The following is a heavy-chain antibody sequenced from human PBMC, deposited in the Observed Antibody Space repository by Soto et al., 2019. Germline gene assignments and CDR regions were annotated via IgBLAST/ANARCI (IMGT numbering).Heavy chain of an antibody. Sequence: GGSLRLSCAASGFTFSSYAMSWVRQAPGKGLEWVSAISGSGGSTYYADSVKGRFTISRDNSKNTLYLQMNSLRAEDTAVYYCAKDRWMGLTHYYFDYWGQGTLVTVSS. CDR1: GFTFSSYA. V-gene: IGHV3-23*01. J-gene: IGHJ4*02. CDR3: AKDRWMGLTHYYFDY. D-gene: IGHD5-12*01. CDR2: ISGSGGST.